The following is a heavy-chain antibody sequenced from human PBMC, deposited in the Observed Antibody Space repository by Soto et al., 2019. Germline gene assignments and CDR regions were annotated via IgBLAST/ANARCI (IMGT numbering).Heavy chain of an antibody. J-gene: IGHJ4*01. CDR3: ARGVFSYYDGGGSSPDY. D-gene: IGHD3-22*01. CDR2: VNHSGST. Sequence: QVQLQQWGAGLLKPSETLSLTCAVYGGSFSGYYWSWIRQPPGKGLEWIGEVNHSGSTNYNPSLKSRVTISVDTSKNQFSLKLSSVTAADTAVYYCARGVFSYYDGGGSSPDYWGQGTLATVSS. V-gene: IGHV4-34*01. CDR1: GGSFSGYY.